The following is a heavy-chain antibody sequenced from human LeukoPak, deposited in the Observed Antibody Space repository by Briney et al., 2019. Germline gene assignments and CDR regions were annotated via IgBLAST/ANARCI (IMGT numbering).Heavy chain of an antibody. J-gene: IGHJ3*02. D-gene: IGHD4-11*01. CDR3: ARDPRRDYLRPQDAFDI. Sequence: GASVKVSCKAHGGTFSRHAISWVRQAPGQGLGWMGGIIPMLGTSDLAQKFQGRLTITADESTNTAYMELRNLRSEDTAVYYCARDPRRDYLRPQDAFDIWGQGTVVTVSS. V-gene: IGHV1-69*13. CDR1: GGTFSRHA. CDR2: IIPMLGTS.